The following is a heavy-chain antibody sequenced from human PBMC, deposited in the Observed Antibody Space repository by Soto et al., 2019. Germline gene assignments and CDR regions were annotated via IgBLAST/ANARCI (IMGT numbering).Heavy chain of an antibody. Sequence: ASVKVSCKASGYTFTSYGISWVRQAPGQGLEWMGWISAYNGNTNYAQKLQGRVTMTTDTSTSTAYMELRSLRSDDTAVYYCARVHLIAAAGYNWFDPWGQGTLVTSPQ. D-gene: IGHD6-13*01. CDR1: GYTFTSYG. J-gene: IGHJ5*02. CDR3: ARVHLIAAAGYNWFDP. CDR2: ISAYNGNT. V-gene: IGHV1-18*01.